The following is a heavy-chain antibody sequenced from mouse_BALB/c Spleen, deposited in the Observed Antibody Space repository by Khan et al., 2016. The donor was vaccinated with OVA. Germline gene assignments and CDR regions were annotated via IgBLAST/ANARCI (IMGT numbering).Heavy chain of an antibody. D-gene: IGHD2-1*01. CDR1: GFTFSTYA. J-gene: IGHJ3*01. CDR3: ARSPYGNFAY. Sequence: EEELVESGGGLVKPGGSLKLSCAASGFTFSTYAMSWVRQTPEKRLEWVATINSDGDYTYYPDSVTGRFTISRDNAKNTLYLQMSSLRSEDTAMYYCARSPYGNFAYWGQGTLVTVSA. CDR2: INSDGDYT. V-gene: IGHV5-9-3*01.